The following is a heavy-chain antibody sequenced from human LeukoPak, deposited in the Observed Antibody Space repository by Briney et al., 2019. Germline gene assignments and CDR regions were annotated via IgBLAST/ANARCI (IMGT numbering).Heavy chain of an antibody. CDR2: IRYDGSNK. J-gene: IGHJ4*02. Sequence: GGSLRLSCAASGFTFSSYGMHWVRQAPGKGLEWVAFIRYDGSNKYYADSVKGRFTISRDNSKNTLYLQMNSLRAEDTAVYYCAKTTVAISAARYWGQGTLVTVSS. CDR1: GFTFSSYG. D-gene: IGHD4-23*01. CDR3: AKTTVAISAARY. V-gene: IGHV3-30*02.